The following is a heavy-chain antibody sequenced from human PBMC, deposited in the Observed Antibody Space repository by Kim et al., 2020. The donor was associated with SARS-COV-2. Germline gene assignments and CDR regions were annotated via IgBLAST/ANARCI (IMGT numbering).Heavy chain of an antibody. J-gene: IGHJ6*02. V-gene: IGHV3-48*04. CDR2: ISSSSSIT. D-gene: IGHD6-19*01. Sequence: GGSLRLSCAASGFTFSSYSMNWVRQVPGKGLEWISFISSSSSITYYGESVKGRFTISRDNAKNSLYLQMNSLRAEDTAVYYCARRSATVADYYYGMDVWGQGTTVTVSS. CDR1: GFTFSSYS. CDR3: ARRSATVADYYYGMDV.